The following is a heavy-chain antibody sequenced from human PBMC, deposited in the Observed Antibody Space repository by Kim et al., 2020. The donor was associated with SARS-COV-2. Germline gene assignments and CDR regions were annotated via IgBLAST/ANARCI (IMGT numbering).Heavy chain of an antibody. CDR3: ARDLKYSYGYSDPRSPYYYYYYGMDV. Sequence: GGSLRLSCAASGFTFSSYSMNWVRQAPGKGLEWVSSISSSSSYIYYADSVKGRFTISRDNAKNSLYLQMNSLRAEDTAVYYCARDLKYSYGYSDPRSPYYYYYYGMDVWGQGTTVTVSS. V-gene: IGHV3-21*01. CDR2: ISSSSSYI. CDR1: GFTFSSYS. D-gene: IGHD5-18*01. J-gene: IGHJ6*02.